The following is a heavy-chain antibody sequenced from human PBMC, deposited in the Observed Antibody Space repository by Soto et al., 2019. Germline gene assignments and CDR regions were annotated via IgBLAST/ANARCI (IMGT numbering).Heavy chain of an antibody. D-gene: IGHD6-13*01. V-gene: IGHV3-74*01. CDR2: INSDGSST. Sequence: GGSLRLSCAASGFTFSSYWMHWVRQAPGKGLVWVSRINSDGSSTSYADSVKGRFTISRDNAKNTLYLQMNSLRAEDTAVYYCERDRQQLGNYYGMDVWGQGTTVTVSS. CDR3: ERDRQQLGNYYGMDV. J-gene: IGHJ6*02. CDR1: GFTFSSYW.